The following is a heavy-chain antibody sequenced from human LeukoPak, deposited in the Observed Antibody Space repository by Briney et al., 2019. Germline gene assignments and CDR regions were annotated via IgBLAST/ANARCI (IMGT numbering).Heavy chain of an antibody. CDR3: AKRVIMITFGGVIAAGWFDP. Sequence: PGGSLRLSCAASGFTFSSYDMIWVRQAPGKGLEWVSTISGSGGRINYADSVKGRFTISRDNSKNTLYLKMNRLRAEDTAVYYCAKRVIMITFGGVIAAGWFDPWGQGTLVTVSS. J-gene: IGHJ5*02. CDR1: GFTFSSYD. CDR2: ISGSGGRI. V-gene: IGHV3-23*01. D-gene: IGHD3-16*02.